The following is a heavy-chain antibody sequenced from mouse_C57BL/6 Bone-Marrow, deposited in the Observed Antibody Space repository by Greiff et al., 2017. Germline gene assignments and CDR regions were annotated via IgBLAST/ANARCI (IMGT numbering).Heavy chain of an antibody. CDR3: AILYYYGSSWDYAMDY. D-gene: IGHD1-1*01. Sequence: QVQLKQPGAELVKPGASVKVSCKASGYTFTSYWMHWVKQRPGQGLEWIGRIHPSDSDTNYNQKFKGKATLTVDKSSSTAYMQLSSLTSEDSAVYYCAILYYYGSSWDYAMDYWGQGTSVTVSS. CDR1: GYTFTSYW. CDR2: IHPSDSDT. J-gene: IGHJ4*01. V-gene: IGHV1-74*01.